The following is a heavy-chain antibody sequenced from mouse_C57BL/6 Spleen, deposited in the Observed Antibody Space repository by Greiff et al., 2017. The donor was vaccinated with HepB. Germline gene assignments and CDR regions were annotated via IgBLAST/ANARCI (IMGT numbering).Heavy chain of an antibody. Sequence: VQLQQPGAELVKPGASVKLSCKASGYTFTSYWMHWVKQRPGQGLEWIGMIHPNSGSTNYNEKFKSKATLTVDKSSSTAYMQLSSLTSEDSAVYYCARSLQGSRYFDVWGTGTTVTVSS. D-gene: IGHD1-1*01. CDR1: GYTFTSYW. V-gene: IGHV1-64*01. CDR3: ARSLQGSRYFDV. CDR2: IHPNSGST. J-gene: IGHJ1*03.